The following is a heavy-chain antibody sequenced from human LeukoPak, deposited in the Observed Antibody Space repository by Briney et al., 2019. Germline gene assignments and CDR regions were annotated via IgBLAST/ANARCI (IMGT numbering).Heavy chain of an antibody. J-gene: IGHJ4*02. V-gene: IGHV1-46*01. Sequence: RAASVKVSCKASGYTFTGYYMHWVRQAPGQGLEWMGIIKPSDGSTIYAQKFQGRVTMTSDTSTTTVYMEVSSPRSDDTAVYYCARLDYSKFDYWGQGILVTVSS. CDR2: IKPSDGST. CDR1: GYTFTGYY. D-gene: IGHD4-11*01. CDR3: ARLDYSKFDY.